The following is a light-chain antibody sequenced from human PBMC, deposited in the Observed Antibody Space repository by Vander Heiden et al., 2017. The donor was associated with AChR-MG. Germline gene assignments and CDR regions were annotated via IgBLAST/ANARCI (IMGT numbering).Light chain of an antibody. CDR2: DAS. J-gene: IGKJ4*01. Sequence: EIVLTQSPVTLSLSPGERATLSCRASQSVSTSLAWYQQKPGQAPRLLIYDASDRATGTPVRFSGSGSETDFTLTINSLEPEDFAAYYCQQRAGWPLTFGGGTKVEIK. CDR1: QSVSTS. V-gene: IGKV3-11*01. CDR3: QQRAGWPLT.